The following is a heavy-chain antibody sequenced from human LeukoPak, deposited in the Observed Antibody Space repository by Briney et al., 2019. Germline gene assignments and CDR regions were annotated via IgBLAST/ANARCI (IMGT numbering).Heavy chain of an antibody. CDR2: INHGGST. CDR1: GGSFSGDY. Sequence: SETLSLTCGVYGGSFSGDYWNWIRQPPGQGLEWIAEINHGGSTNCNPSLKSRVTIPVDTSKNHLSLKLISVIAADTAVYYCARSSGRYGGEAFDIWGQGTMVTVSS. D-gene: IGHD1-26*01. J-gene: IGHJ3*02. V-gene: IGHV4-34*01. CDR3: ARSSGRYGGEAFDI.